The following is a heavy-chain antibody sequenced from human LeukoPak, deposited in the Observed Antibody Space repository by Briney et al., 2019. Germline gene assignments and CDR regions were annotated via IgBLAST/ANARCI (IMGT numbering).Heavy chain of an antibody. J-gene: IGHJ6*03. D-gene: IGHD3-10*01. Sequence: GASVKVSCKASGGTFSSYAISWVRQAPGQGLEWMGGIIPIFGTANYAQKFQGRVTITADESTSTAYMELSSLRSEDTAVYYCARLDYGSGTPQTYYYMDVWGKGTTVTVSS. CDR2: IIPIFGTA. CDR3: ARLDYGSGTPQTYYYMDV. V-gene: IGHV1-69*13. CDR1: GGTFSSYA.